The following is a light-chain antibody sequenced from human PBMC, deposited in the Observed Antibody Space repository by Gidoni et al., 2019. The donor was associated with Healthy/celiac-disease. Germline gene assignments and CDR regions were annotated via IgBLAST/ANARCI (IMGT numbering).Light chain of an antibody. J-gene: IGLJ2*01. V-gene: IGLV2-11*01. CDR3: SSYAGSYTLV. Sequence: QSALTQPRSVSGSPGQSVTISCTGTSSDVGGYNYVSWYQQHPGNAPKLMIYDVIKRPSGVPDRFSGSKSGNTASLTISGLQAEDEADYYCSSYAGSYTLVFGGGTKLTVL. CDR1: SSDVGGYNY. CDR2: DVI.